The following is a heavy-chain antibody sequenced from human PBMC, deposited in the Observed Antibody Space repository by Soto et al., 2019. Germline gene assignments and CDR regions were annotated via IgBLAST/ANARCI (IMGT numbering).Heavy chain of an antibody. V-gene: IGHV3-23*01. Sequence: GGSLRLSCAASGFTFSSYAMSWVRQAPEKGLEWVSAISGSGGSTYYADSVKGRFTISRDNSKNTLYLQMNSLRAEDTAVYYCAKEGSYCTNGVCYVTYDYWGQGTLVTVSS. J-gene: IGHJ4*02. D-gene: IGHD2-8*01. CDR3: AKEGSYCTNGVCYVTYDY. CDR2: ISGSGGST. CDR1: GFTFSSYA.